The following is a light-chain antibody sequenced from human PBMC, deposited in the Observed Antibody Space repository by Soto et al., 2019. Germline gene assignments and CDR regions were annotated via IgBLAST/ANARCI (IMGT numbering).Light chain of an antibody. CDR3: CSYAGGPYV. CDR1: SSDVGGYNY. CDR2: DVS. V-gene: IGLV2-11*01. J-gene: IGLJ1*01. Sequence: HSALTQPRSVSGSPGQSVAISCTGSSSDVGGYNYVSWYQQHQGKAPKVMIYDVSKRPSGVPDRFSGSKSGDTASLTITVLQAEDEADYYCCSYAGGPYVFGTGTKLTVL.